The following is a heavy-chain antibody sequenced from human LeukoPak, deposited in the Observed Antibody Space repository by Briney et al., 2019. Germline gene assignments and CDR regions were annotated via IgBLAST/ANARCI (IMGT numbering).Heavy chain of an antibody. J-gene: IGHJ4*02. CDR3: ARGDETGLDDY. V-gene: IGHV3-21*01. CDR1: GFTFSTYS. Sequence: KSGGSLRLSCVASGFTFSTYSMNWVRQATGKGLEWVSSISSSANYIYYAGSVKGRFTNSRDNAKNSLYLQMNGLRAEDTAVYYCARGDETGLDDYWGQGTLVTVSS. D-gene: IGHD1-1*01. CDR2: ISSSANYI.